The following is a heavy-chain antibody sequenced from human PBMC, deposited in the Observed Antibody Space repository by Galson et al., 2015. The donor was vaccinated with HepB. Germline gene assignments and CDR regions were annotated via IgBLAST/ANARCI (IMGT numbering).Heavy chain of an antibody. Sequence: SLRLSCAASGFTFSNAWMSWVRQAPGKGLEWVGRIKSKTDGGTTDYAAPVKGRFTISRDDSKNTLYLQMNSLKTEDTAVYYCTTDVTMIVVVTQLGDAFDIWGQGTMVTVSS. CDR1: GFTFSNAW. D-gene: IGHD3-22*01. CDR2: IKSKTDGGTT. CDR3: TTDVTMIVVVTQLGDAFDI. V-gene: IGHV3-15*01. J-gene: IGHJ3*02.